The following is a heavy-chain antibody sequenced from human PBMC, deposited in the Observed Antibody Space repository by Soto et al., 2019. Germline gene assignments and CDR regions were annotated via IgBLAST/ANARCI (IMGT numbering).Heavy chain of an antibody. CDR3: ATQAANSYGYYDF. CDR2: IIPIIGTA. Sequence: QVQLVQSGAEVKKPGSSVKVSCKASGATFSSYAISWVRQAPGQGLEWMGGIIPIIGTANYAQKFKGRVTITVDECTTTAYMALSSLRPEDMTVYYCATQAANSYGYYDFWGQGTLVTVSS. CDR1: GATFSSYA. J-gene: IGHJ4*02. V-gene: IGHV1-69*01. D-gene: IGHD5-18*01.